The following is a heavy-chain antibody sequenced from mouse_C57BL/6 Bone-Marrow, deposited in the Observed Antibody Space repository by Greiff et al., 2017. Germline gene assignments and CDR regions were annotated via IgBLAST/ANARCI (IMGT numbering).Heavy chain of an antibody. CDR1: GYAFSSSW. D-gene: IGHD1-1*01. Sequence: QVQLQQSGPELVKPGASVKISCKASGYAFSSSWMNWVKQRPGKGLEWIGRIYPGDGDTNYNGKFKGKATLTADKSSRAAYMQHSSLTSEDSAVYFCSYYYGSSPFDYWGQGTTLTVSS. V-gene: IGHV1-82*01. CDR2: IYPGDGDT. CDR3: SYYYGSSPFDY. J-gene: IGHJ2*01.